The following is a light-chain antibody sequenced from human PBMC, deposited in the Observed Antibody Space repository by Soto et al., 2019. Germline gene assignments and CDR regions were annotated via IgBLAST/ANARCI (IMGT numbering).Light chain of an antibody. CDR2: DVS. Sequence: QAVVTQSASVSGSPGQSITISCTGTSSDVGGYNYVSWYQQHPGKAPKLMIYDVSNRPSGVSNRFSGSKSGNTASLTISGLQAEDEADYYCSSYTSSSIPGYVFGTGTKVTVL. J-gene: IGLJ1*01. CDR1: SSDVGGYNY. CDR3: SSYTSSSIPGYV. V-gene: IGLV2-14*01.